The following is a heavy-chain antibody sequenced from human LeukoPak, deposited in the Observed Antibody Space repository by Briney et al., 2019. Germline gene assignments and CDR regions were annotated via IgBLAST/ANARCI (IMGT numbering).Heavy chain of an antibody. CDR2: IWSDGTRT. CDR3: AKNLYSGTWGEVFDY. J-gene: IGHJ4*02. V-gene: IGHV3-33*06. Sequence: GTSLRLSCDTSGFIFSNYNIQWARQAPGKGLEWVAVIWSDGTRTEYTDSAKGRFSISRDNSKNTVYLQMNSLRVEDTAVYYCAKNLYSGTWGEVFDYWGQGTLVSVSS. CDR1: GFIFSNYN. D-gene: IGHD7-27*01.